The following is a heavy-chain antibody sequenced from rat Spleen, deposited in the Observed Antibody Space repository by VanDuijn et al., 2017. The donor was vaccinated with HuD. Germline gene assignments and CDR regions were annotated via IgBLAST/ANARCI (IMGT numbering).Heavy chain of an antibody. D-gene: IGHD1-6*01. Sequence: EVQLVESAGGLVQPGRSLKLSCAASGITFSNHGMHWIRQAPTKGLEWVATISYDGVSTYYRDSVRGRFTISSDNAKSTLSLKVDSLRSEDTATYYCARRHYGYTDYFDYWGQGVMVTVSS. CDR3: ARRHYGYTDYFDY. V-gene: IGHV5-29*01. CDR2: ISYDGVST. CDR1: GITFSNHG. J-gene: IGHJ2*01.